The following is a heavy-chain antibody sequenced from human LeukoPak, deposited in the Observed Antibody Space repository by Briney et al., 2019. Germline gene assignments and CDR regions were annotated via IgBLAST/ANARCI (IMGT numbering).Heavy chain of an antibody. Sequence: GRSLRLSCAASGFTFSSYAMHWVRQAPGKGLEWVAVISYDGSNKYCADSVKGRFTISRDNSKNTLYLQMNSLRAEDTAVYYCARASPRYSGYDFKHGIDYWGQGTLVTVSS. J-gene: IGHJ4*02. CDR1: GFTFSSYA. CDR3: ARASPRYSGYDFKHGIDY. V-gene: IGHV3-30*04. CDR2: ISYDGSNK. D-gene: IGHD5-12*01.